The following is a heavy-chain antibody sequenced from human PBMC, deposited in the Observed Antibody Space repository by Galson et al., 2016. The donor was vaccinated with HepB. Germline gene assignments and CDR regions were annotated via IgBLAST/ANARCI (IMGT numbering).Heavy chain of an antibody. CDR2: ISPSGDST. CDR1: GYSFTNQY. Sequence: SVKVSCKASGYSFTNQYIHWVRQAPGQGLVWMGIISPSGDSTSYAQEFQGRVNMTRDTSTSTVYMNLNSLRSEDTAVYYCARDAATEIPTGSYFYGMDVWGQGTTVTVSS. V-gene: IGHV1-46*01. J-gene: IGHJ6*02. CDR3: ARDAATEIPTGSYFYGMDV. D-gene: IGHD4-17*01.